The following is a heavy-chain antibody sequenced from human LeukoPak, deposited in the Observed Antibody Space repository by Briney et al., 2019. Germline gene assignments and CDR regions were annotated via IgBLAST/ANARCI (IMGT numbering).Heavy chain of an antibody. CDR2: IYHNGTH. CDR1: VDSISSGNW. D-gene: IGHD2-2*02. CDR3: ATAPILRGEGGEHYKYGMDV. Sequence: SGTLSLTCAVSVDSISSGNWWTWVRQSPGKGLEWIGEIYHNGTHNYNPSLKSRVTISADTFKNHFSLKLTSVTAADTAVYYCATAPILRGEGGEHYKYGMDVWGQGTTVIVSS. J-gene: IGHJ6*02. V-gene: IGHV4-4*02.